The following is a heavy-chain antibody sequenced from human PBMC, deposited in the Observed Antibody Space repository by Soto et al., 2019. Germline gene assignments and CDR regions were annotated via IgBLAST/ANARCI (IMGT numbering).Heavy chain of an antibody. D-gene: IGHD2-8*01. J-gene: IGHJ6*02. CDR1: TYSFTTYW. Sequence: PGESLKISCEGSTYSFTTYWLGWVRQMPGKGLEWVVSIYRGDSDTKYSRSFQGQVTISADKSISTAYLQGSTLKASDTAIYYCARGPMYGMHXWGQGTTVTAS. CDR3: ARGPMYGMHX. CDR2: IYRGDSDT. V-gene: IGHV5-51*01.